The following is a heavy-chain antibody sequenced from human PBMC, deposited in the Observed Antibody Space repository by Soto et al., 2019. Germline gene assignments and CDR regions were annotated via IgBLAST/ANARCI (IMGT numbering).Heavy chain of an antibody. CDR2: IKSDGSST. V-gene: IGHV3-74*01. J-gene: IGHJ4*02. D-gene: IGHD5-18*01. CDR3: AKREGNTYGLFH. CDR1: GFSFSSYW. Sequence: VQLVESGGGLIPPGGSLRLSCAASGFSFSSYWMHWVRQAPGKGLVWVSRIKSDGSSTDYADSVKGRFTISRDNAKNTLYLKMNSLRAGDTAVYFCAKREGNTYGLFHWGQGNRVTVSS.